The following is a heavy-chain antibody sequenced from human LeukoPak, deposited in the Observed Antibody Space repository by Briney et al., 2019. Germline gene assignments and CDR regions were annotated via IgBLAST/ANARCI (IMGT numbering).Heavy chain of an antibody. CDR3: ARHPTGYPNWFDS. CDR2: ISYVGTT. CDR1: GGSITTIPYN. D-gene: IGHD3-9*01. V-gene: IGHV4-39*01. Sequence: SETLSLTCTVSGGSITTIPYNGGWIRQPPGKGLEWIGTISYVGTTYYEPSLKSRVTMSIDTSKNQFSLNLNSATAADTAVYYCARHPTGYPNWFDSWGQGTLVIVSS. J-gene: IGHJ5*01.